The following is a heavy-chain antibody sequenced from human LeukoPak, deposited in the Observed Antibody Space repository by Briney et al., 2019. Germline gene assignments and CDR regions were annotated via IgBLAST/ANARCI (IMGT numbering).Heavy chain of an antibody. Sequence: GGSLRLSCAASGFTFSIYWMSWVRQAPGKGLEWVVNIKQDGSEKYYVDSVKGRFTISRDNAKNSLYLQMNSLRAEDTAVYYCARIYYDSSGYRLFDYWGQGILVTVSS. D-gene: IGHD3-22*01. CDR2: IKQDGSEK. CDR3: ARIYYDSSGYRLFDY. V-gene: IGHV3-7*04. J-gene: IGHJ4*02. CDR1: GFTFSIYW.